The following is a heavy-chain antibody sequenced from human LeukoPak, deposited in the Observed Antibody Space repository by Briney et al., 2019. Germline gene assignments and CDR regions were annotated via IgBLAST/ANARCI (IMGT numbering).Heavy chain of an antibody. Sequence: GGSLRLSCAASGFTFSSYWMHWVRQAPGKGLVWVSRINTDGSSTSYADSEKGRFTISRDNAKNTLYLQMNSLRAEDTAVYYCARTIVPAAPLDYWGQGTLVTVSS. V-gene: IGHV3-74*01. CDR3: ARTIVPAAPLDY. CDR2: INTDGSST. CDR1: GFTFSSYW. D-gene: IGHD2-2*01. J-gene: IGHJ4*02.